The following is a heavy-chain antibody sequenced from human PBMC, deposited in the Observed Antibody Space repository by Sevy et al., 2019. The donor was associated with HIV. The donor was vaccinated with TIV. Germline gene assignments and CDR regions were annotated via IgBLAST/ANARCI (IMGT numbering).Heavy chain of an antibody. D-gene: IGHD5-18*01. CDR3: TTWIQPTDY. V-gene: IGHV3-73*01. Sequence: GGSLRLSCAASGFTFSGSPVHWVRQASGKGLEWVGRIRSNANTYATEYAASVKGRFTISRDDSKNTAYLQMHILKAEDTAVYYCTTWIQPTDYWGQGTLVTVSS. J-gene: IGHJ4*02. CDR1: GFTFSGSP. CDR2: IRSNANTYAT.